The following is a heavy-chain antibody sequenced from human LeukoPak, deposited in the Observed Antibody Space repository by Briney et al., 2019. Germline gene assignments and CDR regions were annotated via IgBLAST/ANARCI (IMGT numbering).Heavy chain of an antibody. Sequence: GGSLRLSCAASGFTFTSYGMSWVRQAPGKGLEWVSSISSASNYIYYADSLKGRFTISRDNAKNSLYLQMNSLRAEDTAVYYCARARYYGSGTYACFDYWGQGTLVTVSS. D-gene: IGHD3-10*01. CDR3: ARARYYGSGTYACFDY. CDR2: ISSASNYI. CDR1: GFTFTSYG. J-gene: IGHJ4*02. V-gene: IGHV3-21*01.